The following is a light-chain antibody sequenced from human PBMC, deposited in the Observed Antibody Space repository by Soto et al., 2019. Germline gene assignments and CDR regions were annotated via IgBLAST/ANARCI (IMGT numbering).Light chain of an antibody. CDR3: QQYNSYSWT. Sequence: DIQVTPSPSTLSASVGYGVTITCRASQSISSWLAWYQQKPGKAPKLLIYDASSLESGVPSRFSGSGSGTEFTLTISSLQADDFATYYCQQYNSYSWTFGQGTTVDIK. CDR1: QSISSW. J-gene: IGKJ1*01. CDR2: DAS. V-gene: IGKV1-5*01.